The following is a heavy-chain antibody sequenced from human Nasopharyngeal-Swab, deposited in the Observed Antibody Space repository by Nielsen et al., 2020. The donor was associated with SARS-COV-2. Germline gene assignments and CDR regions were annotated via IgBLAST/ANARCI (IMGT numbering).Heavy chain of an antibody. V-gene: IGHV4-59*13. CDR1: GGSISSYY. J-gene: IGHJ4*02. Sequence: SETLSLTCTVSGGSISSYYWSWIRQPPGKGLEWIGYIYYSGSTNYNPSLKSRVTISVDTSKNQFSLKLSSVTAADTAVYYCASSEDRSGCSYWGQGTLVTVSS. CDR2: IYYSGST. CDR3: ASSEDRSGCSY. D-gene: IGHD2-15*01.